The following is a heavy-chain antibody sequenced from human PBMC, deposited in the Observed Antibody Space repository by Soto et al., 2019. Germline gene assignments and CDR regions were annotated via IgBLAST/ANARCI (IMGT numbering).Heavy chain of an antibody. Sequence: VQLVESGGGVVQPGRSLRLSCAASGFSFTTYGMHWVRQAPGKGLEWVGFISYDGDNKFYADSVKGRFTISRDNSKSTLYLQMNSLRTEDSTVYYCAKDFCSSASCYGFYYYFYCMDVWGQGTTVTVSS. V-gene: IGHV3-30*18. CDR3: AKDFCSSASCYGFYYYFYCMDV. D-gene: IGHD2-2*01. J-gene: IGHJ6*02. CDR1: GFSFTTYG. CDR2: ISYDGDNK.